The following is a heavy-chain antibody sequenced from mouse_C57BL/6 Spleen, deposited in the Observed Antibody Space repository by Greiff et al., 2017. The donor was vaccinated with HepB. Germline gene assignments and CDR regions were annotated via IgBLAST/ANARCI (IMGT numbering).Heavy chain of an antibody. D-gene: IGHD1-1*01. CDR3: ARRGSSAVVAREGYFDY. Sequence: VQLQQPGAELVKPGASVKLSCKASGYTFTSYWMHWVKQRPGQGLEWIGMIHPNSGSTNYNEKFKSKATLTVDKSSSTAYMQLSSLTSEDSAVYYCARRGSSAVVAREGYFDYWGQGTTLTVSS. CDR2: IHPNSGST. CDR1: GYTFTSYW. V-gene: IGHV1-64*01. J-gene: IGHJ2*01.